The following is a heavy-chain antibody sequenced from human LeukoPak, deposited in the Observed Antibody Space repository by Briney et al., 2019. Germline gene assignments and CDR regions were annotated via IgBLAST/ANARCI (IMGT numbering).Heavy chain of an antibody. CDR3: AATYYGSAAFDY. CDR1: GFTFDDYA. CDR2: ISWNSGSI. D-gene: IGHD3-10*01. J-gene: IGHJ4*02. Sequence: GGSPRLSCAASGFTFDDYAMHWVRQAPGKGLEWVSGISWNSGSIGYADSVKGRFTISRDNAKNSLYLQMNSLRAEDMALYYCAATYYGSAAFDYWGQGTLVTVSS. V-gene: IGHV3-9*03.